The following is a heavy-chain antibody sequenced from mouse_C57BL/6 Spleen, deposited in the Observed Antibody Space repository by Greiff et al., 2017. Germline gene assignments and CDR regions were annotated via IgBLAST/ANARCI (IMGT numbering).Heavy chain of an antibody. CDR2: IYPGGGYT. V-gene: IGHV1-63*01. D-gene: IGHD1-1*01. CDR1: GYTFTNYW. Sequence: QVQLQQPGAELVRPGTSVKMSCKASGYTFTNYWIGWAKQRPGHGLEWIGDIYPGGGYTNYNEKFKGKATLTADKSSSTAYMQFSSLTSEDSAIDYGARGGDGSSYRYFDVWGTGTMVTVSS. J-gene: IGHJ1*03. CDR3: ARGGDGSSYRYFDV.